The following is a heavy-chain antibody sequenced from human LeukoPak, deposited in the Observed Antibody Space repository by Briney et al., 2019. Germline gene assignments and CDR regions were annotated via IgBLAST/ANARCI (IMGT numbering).Heavy chain of an antibody. CDR3: ARRYCSGGSCFDS. CDR2: IYPGASDT. J-gene: IGHJ4*02. CDR1: GYSFTSYW. Sequence: GESLRISCKGSGYSFTSYWIGWVRQMPGKGLEWMGIIYPGASDTRYSPSFQGQVTISADKSISTAYLQWSSLKASDAAMYYCARRYCSGGSCFDSWGQGTLVTVSS. V-gene: IGHV5-51*01. D-gene: IGHD2-15*01.